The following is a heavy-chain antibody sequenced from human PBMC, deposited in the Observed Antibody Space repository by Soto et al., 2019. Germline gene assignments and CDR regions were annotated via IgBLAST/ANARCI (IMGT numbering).Heavy chain of an antibody. J-gene: IGHJ4*02. CDR2: IWYDGSNK. D-gene: IGHD2-2*01. CDR1: GFTFSSYG. Sequence: QVQLVESGGGVVQPGRSLRLSCAASGFTFSSYGMHWVRQAPGKGLEWVAVIWYDGSNKYYADSVKGRFTISRDNSKNXLYLQMNSLRAEDTAVYYCARDDGVLSQVGGRAGPGGQGTLVTVSS. V-gene: IGHV3-33*01. CDR3: ARDDGVLSQVGGRAGP.